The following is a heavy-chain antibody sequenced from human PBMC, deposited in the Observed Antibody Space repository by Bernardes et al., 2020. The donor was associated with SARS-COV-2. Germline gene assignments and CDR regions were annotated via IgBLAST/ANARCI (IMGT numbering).Heavy chain of an antibody. CDR1: GVSISSYY. J-gene: IGHJ4*02. CDR3: ARESGNIVTTTERFDY. D-gene: IGHD5-12*01. CDR2: IYYSGST. Sequence: SETLSLTCTVSGVSISSYYWSCIRQPPGKGLEWIGYIYYSGSTNYNPSLNSRVTISVDTSNKQFSLNLSSVTAADTTVYYCARESGNIVTTTERFDYWGQGTLVTVSS. V-gene: IGHV4-59*12.